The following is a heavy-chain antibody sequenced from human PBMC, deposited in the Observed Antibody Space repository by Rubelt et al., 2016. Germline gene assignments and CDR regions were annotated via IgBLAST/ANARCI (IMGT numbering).Heavy chain of an antibody. J-gene: IGHJ4*02. CDR1: GFTFSNAW. V-gene: IGHV3-15*01. Sequence: EVQLVESGGGLVKPGGSLRLSCAASGFTFSNAWMSWVRQAPGKGLEWVGRIKSKTDGGTTDYAAPVKGRFTISRDDSKNTLYLQMNSLKTEDTAVYYCTTHSKVYDFWSGRTSPTDYWGQGTLVTVSS. CDR3: TTHSKVYDFWSGRTSPTDY. D-gene: IGHD3-3*01. CDR2: IKSKTDGGTT.